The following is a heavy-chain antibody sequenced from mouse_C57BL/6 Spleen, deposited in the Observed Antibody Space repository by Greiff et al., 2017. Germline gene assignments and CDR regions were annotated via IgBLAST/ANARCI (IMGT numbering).Heavy chain of an antibody. CDR3: ASKVGYYFDY. CDR2: IDPSDSYT. D-gene: IGHD1-3*01. V-gene: IGHV1-69*01. CDR1: GYTFTSYW. Sequence: QVQLQQSGAELVMPGASVKLSCKASGYTFTSYWMHWVKQRPGQGLEWIGEIDPSDSYTNYNQKFKGKSTLTVDKSSSTAYMQLSSLTSEDSAVYYCASKVGYYFDYWGQGTTLTVSS. J-gene: IGHJ2*01.